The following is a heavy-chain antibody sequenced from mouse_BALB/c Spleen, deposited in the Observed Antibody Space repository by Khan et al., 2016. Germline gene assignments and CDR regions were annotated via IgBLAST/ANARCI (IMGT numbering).Heavy chain of an antibody. V-gene: IGHV1-7*01. CDR3: AYDYDY. Sequence: QIQLVQSGAELAKPGASVKMSCKAAGYTFTSYWMHWVKQRPGQGLEWIGYINPSIGYTEYNQKYKDKATLTADKSSSTAYMQLSSLTSEDSAVXYCAYDYDYWGQGTTLTVSS. CDR2: INPSIGYT. D-gene: IGHD2-4*01. J-gene: IGHJ2*01. CDR1: GYTFTSYW.